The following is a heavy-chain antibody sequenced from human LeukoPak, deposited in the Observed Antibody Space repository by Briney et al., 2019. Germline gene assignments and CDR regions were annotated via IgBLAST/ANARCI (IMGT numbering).Heavy chain of an antibody. Sequence: PSETLSLTCTVSGGSISSSSYYWGWIRQPPGKGLEWIGSMYYIGSTYYNPSLKSRVTISVDTSKNQFSLKLSSVTAADTAVYYCARRIRQLWLEPYDAFDIWGQGTMVTVSS. CDR3: ARRIRQLWLEPYDAFDI. CDR2: MYYIGST. CDR1: GGSISSSSYY. J-gene: IGHJ3*02. V-gene: IGHV4-39*01. D-gene: IGHD5-18*01.